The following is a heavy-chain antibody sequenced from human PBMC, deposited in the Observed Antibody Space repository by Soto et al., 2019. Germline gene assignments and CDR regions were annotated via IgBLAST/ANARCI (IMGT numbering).Heavy chain of an antibody. Sequence: PSETLSLTCTVSGGSISSGGYYWSWIRQHPGKGLEWIGYIYYSGSTYYNPSLKSRVTISVDTSKNQFSLKLSSVTAADTAVYYCARGPVVPAAMVDYWGQGTLVTVSS. V-gene: IGHV4-31*03. CDR1: GGSISSGGYY. D-gene: IGHD2-2*01. J-gene: IGHJ4*02. CDR2: IYYSGST. CDR3: ARGPVVPAAMVDY.